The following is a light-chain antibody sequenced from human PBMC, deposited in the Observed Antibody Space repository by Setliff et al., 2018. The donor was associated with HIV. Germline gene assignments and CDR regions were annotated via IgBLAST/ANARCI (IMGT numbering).Light chain of an antibody. CDR1: NSDIGSYNL. J-gene: IGLJ1*01. CDR2: EVN. V-gene: IGLV2-23*02. Sequence: QSALTQPASVSESPGQSITISCTGTNSDIGSYNLVSWYQQYPGKAPKIMIYEVNKRPSGASNRFSGPKSGNTASLTISGLQAEDEADYYCSSYAGTKSPVFGTGTKVTVL. CDR3: SSYAGTKSPV.